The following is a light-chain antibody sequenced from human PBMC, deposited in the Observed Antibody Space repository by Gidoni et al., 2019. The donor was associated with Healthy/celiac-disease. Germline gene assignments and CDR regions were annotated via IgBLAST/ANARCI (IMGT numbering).Light chain of an antibody. V-gene: IGKV1-39*01. J-gene: IGKJ2*01. Sequence: DIQMTQSPSSLSASVGDRVTITCRASQSISSYLNWYQQKPGKAPKLLIYAASSLQSGVPSRCSGSGSGTDFTLTISSLQPEDFATDYCQQSYSNPYTFGQGTKLEIK. CDR2: AAS. CDR3: QQSYSNPYT. CDR1: QSISSY.